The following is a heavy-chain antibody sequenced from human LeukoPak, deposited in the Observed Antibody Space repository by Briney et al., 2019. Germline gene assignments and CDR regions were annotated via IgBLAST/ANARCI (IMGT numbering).Heavy chain of an antibody. D-gene: IGHD3-3*01. J-gene: IGHJ4*02. V-gene: IGHV3-30*04. CDR1: GFTFSSYA. CDR2: ISYDGSNK. Sequence: GGSLRLSCAASGFTFSSYAMHWVRQAPGKGLEWVAVISYDGSNKYYADSVKGRFTISRDNSKNTLYLQMNSLRAEDTAVYYCAKGRTIFGVVTPLDYWGQGTLVTVSS. CDR3: AKGRTIFGVVTPLDY.